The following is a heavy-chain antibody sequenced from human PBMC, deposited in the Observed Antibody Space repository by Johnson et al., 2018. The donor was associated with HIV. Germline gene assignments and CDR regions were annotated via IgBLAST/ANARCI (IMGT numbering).Heavy chain of an antibody. Sequence: QVQLVESGGGVVQPGRSLRLSCAASGFTFSSYGMHWVRQAPGKGLEWVAVIWYDGSNKYYADSVKGRFTISRDNSKNTLYLQVNSLTSEDTAVYYCAKDLGGTKTDEWGTDYYEFWNSYPVQDPRVVVGAFDIWGHGTLVTVSS. D-gene: IGHD3-3*01. CDR1: GFTFSSYG. CDR2: IWYDGSNK. J-gene: IGHJ3*02. V-gene: IGHV3-33*06. CDR3: AKDLGGTKTDEWGTDYYEFWNSYPVQDPRVVVGAFDI.